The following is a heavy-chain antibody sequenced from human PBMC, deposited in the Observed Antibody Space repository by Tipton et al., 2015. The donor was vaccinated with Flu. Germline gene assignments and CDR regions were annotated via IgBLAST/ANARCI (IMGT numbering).Heavy chain of an antibody. V-gene: IGHV4-31*01. CDR2: IYFSDT. CDR3: ARDPGAYYDFMTGHRSGNIFDV. Sequence: TLSLTCTVSGESVSSGGYHWSWIRQFPGKGLEWIGSIYFSDTFYNPSLKSQGTISVDTSKNQFSLMLTSVTAADAAVYYCARDPGAYYDFMTGHRSGNIFDVWGHGTVVTVSS. CDR1: GESVSSGGYH. D-gene: IGHD3-9*01. J-gene: IGHJ3*01.